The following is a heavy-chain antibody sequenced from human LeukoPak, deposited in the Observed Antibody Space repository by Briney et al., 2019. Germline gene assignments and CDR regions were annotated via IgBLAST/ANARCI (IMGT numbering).Heavy chain of an antibody. CDR3: AIIPRAAAGPSACSPFHY. V-gene: IGHV3-7*01. Sequence: PGGSLRLSCEVSGFTFSSYWMNWVRQAPGKGLEWVANIKQDGSDKYYVDSVKGRFTISRDNAKNSLYLQMNSLRAEDTAVYYCAIIPRAAAGPSACSPFHYWGQGTLVTVSS. D-gene: IGHD6-13*01. J-gene: IGHJ4*02. CDR2: IKQDGSDK. CDR1: GFTFSSYW.